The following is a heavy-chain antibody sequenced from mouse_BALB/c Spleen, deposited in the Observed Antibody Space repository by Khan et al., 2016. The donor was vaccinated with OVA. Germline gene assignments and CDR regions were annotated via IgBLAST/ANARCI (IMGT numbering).Heavy chain of an antibody. CDR2: IYPGNVNT. CDR1: GSTFTNFY. J-gene: IGHJ4*01. Sequence: QVQLKQSGPELVKPGASVRISCKASGSTFTNFYIHWVKQRPGQGLEWIGWIYPGNVNTKYNDNFKGKATLTADKSSSTAYMLLSSLTSEDSAVDFCARGDYYGTYAMDYWGQGTSVSVSS. CDR3: ARGDYYGTYAMDY. D-gene: IGHD1-1*01. V-gene: IGHV1S56*01.